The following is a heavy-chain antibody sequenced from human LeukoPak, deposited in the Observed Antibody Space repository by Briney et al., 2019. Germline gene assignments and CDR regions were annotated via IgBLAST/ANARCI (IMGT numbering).Heavy chain of an antibody. V-gene: IGHV4-38-2*02. CDR1: GYSISSGYY. D-gene: IGHD3-22*01. Sequence: SETLSLTCTVSGYSISSGYYWGWIRQPPGKGLEWIGSIYHSGSTYYNPSLKSRVTISVDTSKNQFSLKLSSVTAADTAVYYCAREYYYDSSGYYSHYYYYMDVWGKGTTVTISS. CDR3: AREYYYDSSGYYSHYYYYMDV. CDR2: IYHSGST. J-gene: IGHJ6*03.